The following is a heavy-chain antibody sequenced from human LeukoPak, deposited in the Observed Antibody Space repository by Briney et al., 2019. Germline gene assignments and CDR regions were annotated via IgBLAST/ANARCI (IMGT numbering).Heavy chain of an antibody. CDR1: GGSISSGSYY. J-gene: IGHJ6*03. Sequence: SQTLSLTCTVSGGSISSGSYYWSWIRQPAGQALEWLGRIYISGSSTYNPSLKNRVTMSLDTSTNQISVKLTSVTAADTAVYYCARGDYDYYYMDVWGKGTPVTISS. CDR2: IYISGSS. V-gene: IGHV4-61*02. CDR3: ARGDYDYYYMDV.